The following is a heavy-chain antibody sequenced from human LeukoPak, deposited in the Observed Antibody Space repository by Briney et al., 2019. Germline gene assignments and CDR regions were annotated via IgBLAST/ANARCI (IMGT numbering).Heavy chain of an antibody. CDR3: ARVHGYYVRFDP. Sequence: SETLSLTCTVSGGSISSVGYYWSWIRQHPGKGLEWIGYIYYSGITYYNPSLKSRVTISIATSKNQFSLNLSSVTAADTAVYYCARVHGYYVRFDPWGQGTRVTVSS. J-gene: IGHJ5*02. CDR1: GGSISSVGYY. D-gene: IGHD4-17*01. V-gene: IGHV4-31*03. CDR2: IYYSGIT.